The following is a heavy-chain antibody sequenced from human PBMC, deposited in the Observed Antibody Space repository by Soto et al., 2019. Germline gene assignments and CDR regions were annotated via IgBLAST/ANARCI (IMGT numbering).Heavy chain of an antibody. Sequence: SETLSLTCAVYGGSFSGYYWSWIRQPPGKGLEWIGEINHSGSTNYNPSLKSRVTISVDTSKNQFSLKLSSVTAADTAVYYCARRYYGSGIGGFNYFDYWGQGTLVTVSS. CDR2: INHSGST. CDR3: ARRYYGSGIGGFNYFDY. J-gene: IGHJ4*02. D-gene: IGHD3-10*01. CDR1: GGSFSGYY. V-gene: IGHV4-34*01.